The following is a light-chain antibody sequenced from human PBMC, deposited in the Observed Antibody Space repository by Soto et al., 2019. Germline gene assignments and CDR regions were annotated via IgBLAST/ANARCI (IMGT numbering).Light chain of an antibody. CDR2: AAS. CDR3: TQYYRYHI. CDR1: QGISSY. V-gene: IGKV1-9*01. Sequence: DIQMTQSPSSLSASVGDRVTITCRASQGISSYLAWYQQKPGKAPKLLIYAASTLQSGVPSRFSGSGSGTDFPITIRRLKSEDFATYYCTQYYRYHIFGQGTRLEIK. J-gene: IGKJ5*01.